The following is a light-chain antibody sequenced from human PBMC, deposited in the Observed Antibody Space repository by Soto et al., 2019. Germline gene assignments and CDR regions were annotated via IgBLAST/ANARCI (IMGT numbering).Light chain of an antibody. Sequence: QSALTQPASVSGSPGQSITISCTGTSSDVGGYIYVSWFQQHPGQAPKPIIYEVSHRPSGVSNRFSGSKSGNSASLTISGLQAEDEADYYCSSYTSSSTYVLFGGGTKLTVL. CDR1: SSDVGGYIY. CDR3: SSYTSSSTYVL. CDR2: EVS. J-gene: IGLJ2*01. V-gene: IGLV2-14*01.